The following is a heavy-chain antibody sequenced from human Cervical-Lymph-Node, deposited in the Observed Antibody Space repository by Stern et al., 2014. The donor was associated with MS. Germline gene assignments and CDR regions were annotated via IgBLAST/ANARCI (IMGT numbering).Heavy chain of an antibody. V-gene: IGHV4-31*03. CDR3: ARDGVVRGVTYNWFDP. D-gene: IGHD3-10*01. Sequence: QVQLQESGPGLVKPSQTLSLTCTVSGGSISSGGYFWSWIRQFPGKGLEWIGYISPSGSTYYNPSLKSRLSISMDTSKSQFSLKLSSVTAADTAVYYCARDGVVRGVTYNWFDPWGQGTLVTGSS. J-gene: IGHJ5*02. CDR2: ISPSGST. CDR1: GGSISSGGYF.